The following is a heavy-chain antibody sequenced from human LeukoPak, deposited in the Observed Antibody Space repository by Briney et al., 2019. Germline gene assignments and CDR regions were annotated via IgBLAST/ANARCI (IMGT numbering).Heavy chain of an antibody. D-gene: IGHD6-13*01. J-gene: IGHJ4*02. CDR3: ARRAAAGSFDY. CDR2: ISPGDSDT. CDR1: GYSFTTYW. Sequence: GESLKISCKGSGYSFTTYWIGWVRQMPGKGLEWMGIISPGDSDTRYSPSFQGQVTISADKSISTACLQWSSLKASDTAMYFCARRAAAGSFDYWGQGTLVTVSS. V-gene: IGHV5-51*01.